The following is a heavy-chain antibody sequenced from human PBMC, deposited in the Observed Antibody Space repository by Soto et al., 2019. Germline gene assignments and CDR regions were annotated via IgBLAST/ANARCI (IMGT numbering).Heavy chain of an antibody. J-gene: IGHJ6*02. D-gene: IGHD3-10*01. CDR1: GYTFTTYE. CDR2: MSPSSGNT. Sequence: QVQLVQSGAEVKKPGASVKVSCTASGYTFTTYELNWVRQVPGQGLEWMGWMSPSSGNTGYVDQFRGRVTMTSNTSMTTAYMELSSLRSEDTAVYYCARVGGQLFGDHGMDVWGQGTTVTVSS. V-gene: IGHV1-8*01. CDR3: ARVGGQLFGDHGMDV.